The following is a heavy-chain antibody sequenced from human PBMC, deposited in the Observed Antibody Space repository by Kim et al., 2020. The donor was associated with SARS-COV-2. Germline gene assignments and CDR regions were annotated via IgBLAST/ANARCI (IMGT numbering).Heavy chain of an antibody. CDR3: ARGGGSSSWYYYYYGMDV. CDR1: GGSFSGYY. D-gene: IGHD6-13*01. Sequence: SETLSLTCAVYGGSFSGYYWSWIRQPPGKGLEWIGEINHSGSTNYNPSLKSRVTISVDTSKNQFSLKLSSVTAADTAVYYCARGGGSSSWYYYYYGMDVWGQGTPVTVSS. J-gene: IGHJ6*02. CDR2: INHSGST. V-gene: IGHV4-34*01.